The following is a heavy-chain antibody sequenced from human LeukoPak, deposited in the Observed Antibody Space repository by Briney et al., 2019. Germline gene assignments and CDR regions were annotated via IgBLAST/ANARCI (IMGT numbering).Heavy chain of an antibody. J-gene: IGHJ4*02. V-gene: IGHV3-21*04. CDR3: AKVAGTIPDY. D-gene: IGHD6-19*01. CDR1: GFTFSSYS. CDR2: ISSSSSYI. Sequence: GSLRLSCAASGFTFSSYSMNWVRQAPGKGLEWVSSISSSSSYIYYADSVKGRFTISRDNSKNTLYLQMNSLRAEDTAVYYCAKVAGTIPDYWGQGTLVTVSS.